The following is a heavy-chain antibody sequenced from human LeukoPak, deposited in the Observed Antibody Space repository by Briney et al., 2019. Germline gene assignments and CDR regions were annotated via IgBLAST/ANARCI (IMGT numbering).Heavy chain of an antibody. CDR3: ASGMRLFDY. V-gene: IGHV4-4*07. CDR2: MYGSGST. CDR1: GASVNDYY. Sequence: PSETLSLTCTVSGASVNDYYWNWIRQPAGGGLEWIGRMYGSGSTNYNPSLKSRVTMSVDTSKSQFSLKLNSVTAADTAVYYCASGMRLFDYWGQGTLVTVSS. D-gene: IGHD1-14*01. J-gene: IGHJ4*02.